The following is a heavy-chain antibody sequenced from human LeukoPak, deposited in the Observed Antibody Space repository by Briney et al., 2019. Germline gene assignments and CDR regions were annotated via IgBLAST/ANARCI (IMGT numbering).Heavy chain of an antibody. J-gene: IGHJ4*02. CDR3: ARDSSSSGSFDY. D-gene: IGHD3-22*01. Sequence: GASVKVSCKASGYTFTGYYMHWVRQAPGQGLEWMGRINPNSGGTNYAQKFQGRVTMTRDTSISTTYMELSRLRSDDTAVYYCARDSSSSGSFDYWGQGTLVTVSS. CDR1: GYTFTGYY. CDR2: INPNSGGT. V-gene: IGHV1-2*06.